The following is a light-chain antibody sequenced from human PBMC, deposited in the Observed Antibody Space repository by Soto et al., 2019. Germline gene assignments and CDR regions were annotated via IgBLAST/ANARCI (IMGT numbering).Light chain of an antibody. CDR3: QQFNNYPFT. V-gene: IGKV1D-13*01. Sequence: AIQLTQSPSSLSASVGDRVTITSRASQGISSALAWYQQKPGKAPKLLIYDASSLESGVPSRFSGSGSGTDFTLTISSLQPEDFATYYCQQFNNYPFTFSPGTKVDIK. CDR1: QGISSA. J-gene: IGKJ3*01. CDR2: DAS.